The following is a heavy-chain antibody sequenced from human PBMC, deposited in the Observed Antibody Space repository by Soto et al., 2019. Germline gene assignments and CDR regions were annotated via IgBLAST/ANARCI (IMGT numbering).Heavy chain of an antibody. CDR3: ARQNYYSGMDV. J-gene: IGHJ6*02. V-gene: IGHV1-18*01. Sequence: VQLVESGGGLVQPGGSLRLSCAASGFTFTSYFITWVRQAPGQGLEWMGWISAYNGNTNYAQLLQGRVTMTTETSTATAYMEMRGLGSDDTAVYYCARQNYYSGMDVWGQGTTVTVSS. CDR1: GFTFTSYF. CDR2: ISAYNGNT.